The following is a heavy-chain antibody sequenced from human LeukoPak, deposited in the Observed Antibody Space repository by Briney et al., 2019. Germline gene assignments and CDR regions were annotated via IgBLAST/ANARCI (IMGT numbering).Heavy chain of an antibody. CDR2: ISAYNVNT. Sequence: ASVKVSCKASGYTFTSYGISWVRQAPGQALEWMGWISAYNVNTNYPQKLQGRVTMTTDTSTSTAYMELRSLRSDDTAVYYCARSQGIWFGELLSDYYYYGMDVWGKGTTVTVSS. J-gene: IGHJ6*04. D-gene: IGHD3-10*01. CDR1: GYTFTSYG. V-gene: IGHV1-18*04. CDR3: ARSQGIWFGELLSDYYYYGMDV.